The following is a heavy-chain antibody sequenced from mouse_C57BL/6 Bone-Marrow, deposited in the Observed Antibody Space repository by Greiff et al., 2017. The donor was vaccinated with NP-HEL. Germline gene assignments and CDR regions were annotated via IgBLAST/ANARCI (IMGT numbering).Heavy chain of an antibody. CDR2: IDPSDSYT. CDR3: TKLGLDY. D-gene: IGHD4-1*01. V-gene: IGHV1-59*01. Sequence: QVQLQQPGAELVRPGTSVKLSCKASGYTFTSYWMPWVKQRPGQGLEWIGVIDPSDSYTNYNQKFKGKATLTVDTSSSTAYMQLSSLTSEDSAVYYCTKLGLDYWGQGTTLTVSS. J-gene: IGHJ2*01. CDR1: GYTFTSYW.